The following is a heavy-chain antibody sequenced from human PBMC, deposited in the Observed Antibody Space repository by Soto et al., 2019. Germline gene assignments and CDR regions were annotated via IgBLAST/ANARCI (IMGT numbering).Heavy chain of an antibody. V-gene: IGHV3-23*01. Sequence: EVPLLESGGKLVQPGGSLRLSCEASGFTFSSYGMSWVRQAPGKGLEWVSSITGNSGGRDYADSVKGRFTISGDNYRNTLYLQMNSLRAGDTALYYGAKVEGVFWSGHNYGMDVWGQGTTVTVSS. D-gene: IGHD3-3*01. CDR1: GFTFSSYG. J-gene: IGHJ6*02. CDR3: AKVEGVFWSGHNYGMDV. CDR2: ITGNSGGR.